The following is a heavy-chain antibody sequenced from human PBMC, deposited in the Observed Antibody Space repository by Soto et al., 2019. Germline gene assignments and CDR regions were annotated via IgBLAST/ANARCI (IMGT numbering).Heavy chain of an antibody. Sequence: VQLVESGGGLVKPGGSLRLSCAASGFTFSDAWMSWVRQARGKGLEWVGRIKSKTHGGTTDYAALVQGRFTISREDSENTLYLQMRSLKTEDTGVYYCTTGVGYIWNADDSFDVWGQGTMVTVSS. CDR3: TTGVGYIWNADDSFDV. CDR1: GFTFSDAW. V-gene: IGHV3-15*01. CDR2: IKSKTHGGTT. D-gene: IGHD1-1*01. J-gene: IGHJ3*01.